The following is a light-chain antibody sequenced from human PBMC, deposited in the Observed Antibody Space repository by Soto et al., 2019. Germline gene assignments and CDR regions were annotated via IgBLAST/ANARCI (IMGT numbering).Light chain of an antibody. CDR2: DVS. CDR3: CSYAGRYTYV. Sequence: QSVLTQPRSVSGSPGQSVTISCSGTISDVGGYNYVSWYQQHPGKAPKVMIYDVSKRPSGVPDRFSGSKSGNTASLTISGLQAEDEADYYCCSYAGRYTYVFGTGTKLTVL. J-gene: IGLJ1*01. CDR1: ISDVGGYNY. V-gene: IGLV2-11*01.